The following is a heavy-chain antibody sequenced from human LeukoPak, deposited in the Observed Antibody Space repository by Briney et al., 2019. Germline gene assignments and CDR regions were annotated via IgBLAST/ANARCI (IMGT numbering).Heavy chain of an antibody. CDR1: GYTFTGYY. CDR3: VKESGFMVAPNSAFDI. J-gene: IGHJ3*02. Sequence: ASVKVSCKASGYTFTGYYMHWVRQAPGQGLEWMGWINPNSGGTNYAQKFQGRVTMTRDTSISTAYMELSRLRSDDTAVYYCVKESGFMVAPNSAFDIWGQGTMVTVSS. D-gene: IGHD4/OR15-4a*01. V-gene: IGHV1-2*02. CDR2: INPNSGGT.